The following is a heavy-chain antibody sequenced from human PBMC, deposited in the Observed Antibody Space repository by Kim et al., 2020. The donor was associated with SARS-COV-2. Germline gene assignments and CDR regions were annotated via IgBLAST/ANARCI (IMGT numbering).Heavy chain of an antibody. J-gene: IGHJ4*02. D-gene: IGHD3-10*01. V-gene: IGHV3-33*01. Sequence: GGSLRLSCAASGFTFSSYGMHWVRQAPGKGLEWVAVIWYDGSNKYYADSVKGRFTISRDNSKNTLYLQMNSLRAEDTAVYYCARGGLLWFGELSLDYWGQGTLVTVSS. CDR2: IWYDGSNK. CDR1: GFTFSSYG. CDR3: ARGGLLWFGELSLDY.